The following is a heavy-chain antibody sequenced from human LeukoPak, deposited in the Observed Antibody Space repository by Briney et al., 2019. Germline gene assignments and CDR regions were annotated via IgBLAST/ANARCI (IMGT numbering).Heavy chain of an antibody. CDR3: ARGAEWFYYYMDV. CDR1: GGSISSYY. D-gene: IGHD3-3*01. V-gene: IGHV4-59*01. J-gene: IGHJ6*03. Sequence: SETLSLTCTVSGGSISSYYWSWIRQPPGKGLELIGYIYYSGSTNYNPSLKSRVTISVDTSKNQFSLKLSSVTAADTAVYYCARGAEWFYYYMDVWGKGTTVTVSS. CDR2: IYYSGST.